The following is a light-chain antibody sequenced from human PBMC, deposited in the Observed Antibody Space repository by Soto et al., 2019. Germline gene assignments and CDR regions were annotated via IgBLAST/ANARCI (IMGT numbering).Light chain of an antibody. CDR3: QQYYSYPPCT. CDR2: AAS. Sequence: AIRMTQSPSSFSASTGDRVTITCRASQGISSYLAWYQQKPGKAPKLLIYAASTLQIGVPSRFSGSRSGTEFTLTVCCLQTEDFATYYCQQYYSYPPCTFGQGTKVEIK. CDR1: QGISSY. J-gene: IGKJ1*01. V-gene: IGKV1-8*01.